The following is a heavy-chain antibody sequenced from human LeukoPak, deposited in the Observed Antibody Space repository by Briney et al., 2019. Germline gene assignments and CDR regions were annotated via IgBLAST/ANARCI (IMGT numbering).Heavy chain of an antibody. CDR3: ARQGYCSSTSCYLFPYYYGMDV. CDR1: GGSISSYY. D-gene: IGHD2-2*01. CDR2: IYYSGST. J-gene: IGHJ6*02. V-gene: IGHV4-59*08. Sequence: SETLSLTCTVSGGSISSYYWSWIRQPPGKGLEWIGYIYYSGSTNYNPSLKSRVTISVDTSKNQFSLKLSSVTAADTAVYYCARQGYCSSTSCYLFPYYYGMDVWGQGTTVTVSS.